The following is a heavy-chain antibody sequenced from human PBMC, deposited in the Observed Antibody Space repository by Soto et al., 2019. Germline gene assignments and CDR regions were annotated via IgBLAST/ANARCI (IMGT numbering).Heavy chain of an antibody. CDR2: IHTDGNT. J-gene: IGHJ3*02. Sequence: PGGSLTLSCAASGFTVSANHMSWVRQAPGEGLEWVSLIHTDGNTYYADSVKGRFTISRDNSKNTLSLQMNSLRVEDTAVYYCARDLQMSPFAIWGQGTMVTVSS. CDR3: ARDLQMSPFAI. CDR1: GFTVSANH. V-gene: IGHV3-66*01.